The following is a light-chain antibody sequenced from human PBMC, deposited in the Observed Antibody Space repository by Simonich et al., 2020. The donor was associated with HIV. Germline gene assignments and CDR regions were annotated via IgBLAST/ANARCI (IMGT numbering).Light chain of an antibody. V-gene: IGKV1-5*03. J-gene: IGKJ2*01. Sequence: DIQMTQSPSTLSSSVGDRVTITCRASQSINRYLAWYQQKPGKAPKLLIYKASSLQSEVPSRFSGNGSGTEFTLTISSLQPDDFATYYCQQYNSYAYTFGQGTKLEIK. CDR3: QQYNSYAYT. CDR1: QSINRY. CDR2: KAS.